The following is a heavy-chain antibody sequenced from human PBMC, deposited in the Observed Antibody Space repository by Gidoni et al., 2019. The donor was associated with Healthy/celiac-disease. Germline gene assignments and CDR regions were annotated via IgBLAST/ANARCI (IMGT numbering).Heavy chain of an antibody. D-gene: IGHD6-13*01. Sequence: EVQLLESGGGLVQPGGSLGLSCAASGVTSSSYAISWVRQAPGKGLECVAAISGIGGSTYYAASLKGRFTISRDNSQITLYLQMNSLRAEDTALYYCANDFESSSCLFAYWGQGTLVTVSS. V-gene: IGHV3-23*01. CDR3: ANDFESSSCLFAY. CDR1: GVTSSSYA. CDR2: ISGIGGST. J-gene: IGHJ4*02.